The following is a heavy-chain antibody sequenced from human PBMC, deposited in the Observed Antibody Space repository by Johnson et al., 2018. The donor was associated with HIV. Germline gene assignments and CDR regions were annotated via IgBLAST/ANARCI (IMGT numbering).Heavy chain of an antibody. CDR1: GFTVSTNY. V-gene: IGHV3-66*01. J-gene: IGHJ3*02. CDR3: AREGPYSSRWGAFDI. CDR2: IYSGDPGT. D-gene: IGHD6-13*01. Sequence: VQLVASGGGLFLTGGSLTLSCAYPGFTVSTNYMNWVRQAPGKGLAWVSVIYSGDPGTYYADSVTRRFPISRENSKNTLYLQMNSLRAEDTAVYYCAREGPYSSRWGAFDIWGQGTLVTVSS.